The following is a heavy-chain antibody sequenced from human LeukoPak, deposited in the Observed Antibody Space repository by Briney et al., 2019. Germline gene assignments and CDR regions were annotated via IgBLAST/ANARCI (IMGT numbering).Heavy chain of an antibody. CDR2: IHGGGST. Sequence: SETLSLTCTVSGASINNYYRSWIRQPAGKGLEWIGRIHGGGSTNYNPSLKSRVTVSIDTSKNQFSLKLSSMTAADTAVYYCARDLASPPYNWFDPWGQGTLVTVSS. J-gene: IGHJ5*02. CDR3: ARDLASPPYNWFDP. D-gene: IGHD3-3*02. V-gene: IGHV4-4*07. CDR1: GASINNYY.